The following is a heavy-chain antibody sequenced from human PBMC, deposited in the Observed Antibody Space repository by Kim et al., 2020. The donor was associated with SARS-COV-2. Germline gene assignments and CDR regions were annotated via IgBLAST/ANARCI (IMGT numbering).Heavy chain of an antibody. Sequence: GESLKISCAASGFTFSRYGMQWFRQAPGKGLEWVAVIPNDGGNKYYGDSVKGRFTISRDNSKNTLYLQMNSLRVEDTAIYYCATSPYYYDSRGYYPYYFDYWGQGTLVTVSS. CDR1: GFTFSRYG. D-gene: IGHD3-22*01. J-gene: IGHJ4*02. V-gene: IGHV3-30*03. CDR2: IPNDGGNK. CDR3: ATSPYYYDSRGYYPYYFDY.